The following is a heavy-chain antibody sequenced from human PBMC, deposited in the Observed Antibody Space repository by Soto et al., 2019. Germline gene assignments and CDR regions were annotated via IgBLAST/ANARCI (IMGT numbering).Heavy chain of an antibody. CDR3: AAASSTYGHHYMDV. D-gene: IGHD2-2*01. CDR2: TRNKAKSYTT. J-gene: IGHJ6*03. CDR1: GFTFSDHY. Sequence: GGSLRLSCAASGFTFSDHYMDWVRQAPGKGLGWVGRTRNKAKSYTTELAASVRGRFTVSIDDSKNSFYLQMNSLKTEDTAVYYCAAASSTYGHHYMDVWGRGTTVTV. V-gene: IGHV3-72*01.